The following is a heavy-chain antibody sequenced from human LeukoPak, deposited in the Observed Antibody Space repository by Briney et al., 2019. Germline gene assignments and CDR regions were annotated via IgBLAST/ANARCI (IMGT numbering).Heavy chain of an antibody. D-gene: IGHD3-10*01. Sequence: PSETLSLTCTISGASIGTGGFYWPWLRQPPGEGLEWIGYIYYTGSVDYNASLRSRLTISLDTSKNQFSLKLNSVTAADTAVYYCARDHSYYFGSQTSTLDVWGQGTAVTVSS. CDR3: ARDHSYYFGSQTSTLDV. J-gene: IGHJ6*02. CDR2: IYYTGSV. CDR1: GASIGTGGFY. V-gene: IGHV4-31*03.